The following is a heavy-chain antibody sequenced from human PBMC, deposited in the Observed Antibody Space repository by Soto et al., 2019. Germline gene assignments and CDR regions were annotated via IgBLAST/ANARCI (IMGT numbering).Heavy chain of an antibody. D-gene: IGHD5-12*01. V-gene: IGHV1-18*01. CDR3: AREGDGYNGLRYAGY. CDR2: ISAYNGNT. Sequence: SVKVSCKASGYTFTSYGISWVLQAPGQGLEWMGWISAYNGNTNYAQKLQGRVTMTTDTSTSTAYMELRSLRSDDTAVYYCAREGDGYNGLRYAGYWGQGTLVTVSS. J-gene: IGHJ4*02. CDR1: GYTFTSYG.